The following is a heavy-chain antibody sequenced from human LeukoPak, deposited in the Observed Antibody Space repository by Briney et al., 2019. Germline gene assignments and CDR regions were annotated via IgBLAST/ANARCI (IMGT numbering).Heavy chain of an antibody. V-gene: IGHV1-2*02. CDR3: ASSDYSNRFFDY. Sequence: ASVEVSCKASGYTFTCYYMHWVRQAPGQGLEWMGWINPNSGGTNYAQKFQGRVTMTRDTSISTAYMELSRLRSDDTAVYYCASSDYSNRFFDYWGQGTLVTVSS. J-gene: IGHJ4*02. CDR2: INPNSGGT. D-gene: IGHD4-11*01. CDR1: GYTFTCYY.